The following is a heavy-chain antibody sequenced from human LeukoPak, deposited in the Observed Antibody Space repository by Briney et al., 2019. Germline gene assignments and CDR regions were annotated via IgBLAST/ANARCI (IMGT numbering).Heavy chain of an antibody. D-gene: IGHD6-13*01. CDR3: ATSIAAAGTRFDY. Sequence: PSETLSLTCTVSGGSISSYYWSWIRQPPGKGLEWIGYIYYSGSTNYNPSLKSRVTISVDTSKNQFSLKLSSVTAADTAVYYCATSIAAAGTRFDYWGQGTLVTVSS. V-gene: IGHV4-59*01. CDR1: GGSISSYY. J-gene: IGHJ4*02. CDR2: IYYSGST.